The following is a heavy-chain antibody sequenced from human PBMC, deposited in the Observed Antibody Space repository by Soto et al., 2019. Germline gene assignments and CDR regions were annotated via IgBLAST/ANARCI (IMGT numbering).Heavy chain of an antibody. CDR1: GFTLSSYG. CDR2: ISYDGSNK. D-gene: IGHD3-22*01. CDR3: AKEGRYYDSSDDDAFDI. J-gene: IGHJ3*02. V-gene: IGHV3-30*18. Sequence: GGSLRLSCAASGFTLSSYGMHWVRQAPGKGLEWVAVISYDGSNKYYADSVKGRFTISRDNSKNTLYLQMNSLRAEDTAVYYCAKEGRYYDSSDDDAFDIWGQGTMVTVSS.